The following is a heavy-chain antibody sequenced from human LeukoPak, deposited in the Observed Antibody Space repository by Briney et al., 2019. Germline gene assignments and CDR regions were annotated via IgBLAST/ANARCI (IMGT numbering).Heavy chain of an antibody. J-gene: IGHJ6*03. CDR1: GGSISSYY. D-gene: IGHD6-6*01. CDR3: ARDVAARPNFLTYYYYYMDV. CDR2: IYTSGST. V-gene: IGHV4-4*07. Sequence: PSETLSLTCTVSGGSISSYYWGWIRQPAGKGLEWIGRIYTSGSTNYNPSLKSRVTISVDTSKNQFSLKLSSVTAADTAVYYCARDVAARPNFLTYYYYYMDVWGKGTTVTVSS.